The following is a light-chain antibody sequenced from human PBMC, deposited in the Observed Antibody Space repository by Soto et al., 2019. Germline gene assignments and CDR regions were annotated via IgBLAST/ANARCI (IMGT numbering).Light chain of an antibody. Sequence: DIVFTQAPGTLSWSAGERAPPTCRCRQSISSTNLAWYQQKPGQSPRLIIYGAYTRATGIPDRFSGSGSGTEFTLTIITLQSEDFAVYYCQQYNKWPPLTVGGGTKVDIK. CDR1: QSISSTN. CDR3: QQYNKWPPLT. J-gene: IGKJ4*01. CDR2: GAY. V-gene: IGKV3-15*01.